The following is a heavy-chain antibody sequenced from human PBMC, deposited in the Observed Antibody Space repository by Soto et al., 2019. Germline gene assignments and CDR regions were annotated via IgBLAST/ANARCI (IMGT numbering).Heavy chain of an antibody. Sequence: GGSLRLSCAASGFTFSSYGMHWVRQAPGKGLEWVAVIWYDGSNKYYADSVKGRFTISRDNSKNTLYLQMNSLRAEDTAVYYCARKEARYFGSLNYWGQGTLVTVSS. V-gene: IGHV3-33*01. CDR1: GFTFSSYG. CDR3: ARKEARYFGSLNY. J-gene: IGHJ4*02. CDR2: IWYDGSNK. D-gene: IGHD3-9*01.